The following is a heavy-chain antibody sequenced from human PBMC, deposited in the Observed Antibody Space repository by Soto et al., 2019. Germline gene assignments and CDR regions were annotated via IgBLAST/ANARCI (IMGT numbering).Heavy chain of an antibody. CDR3: FSIWSPTSQTDF. CDR1: GFTFSSYA. V-gene: IGHV3-30-3*01. D-gene: IGHD3-3*01. Sequence: PGGSLRLSCAASGFTFSSYAMHGVRQAPGKGLEWVAVISYDGSNTYYADSVKGRFTISRDNSKNTLYLQMNSLRAEDTAVYYCFSIWSPTSQTDFWGQGALVTVSS. CDR2: ISYDGSNT. J-gene: IGHJ4*02.